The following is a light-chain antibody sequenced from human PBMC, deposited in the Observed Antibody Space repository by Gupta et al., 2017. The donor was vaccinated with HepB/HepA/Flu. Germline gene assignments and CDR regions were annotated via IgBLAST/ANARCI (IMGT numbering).Light chain of an antibody. V-gene: IGLV9-49*01. CDR3: GADHGSGSNFVYV. Sequence: YSNYKVDWYQQRPGKGPRFVMRVGTGGIVGSKGDGIPDRFSVLGSGLNRYLTIKNIQEEDESDYHCGADHGSGSNFVYVFGTGTKVTVL. J-gene: IGLJ1*01. CDR1: YSNYK. CDR2: VGTGGIVG.